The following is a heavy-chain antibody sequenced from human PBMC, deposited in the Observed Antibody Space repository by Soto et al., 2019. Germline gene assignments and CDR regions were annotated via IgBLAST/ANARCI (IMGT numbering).Heavy chain of an antibody. V-gene: IGHV1-46*01. CDR3: ARDGDIVVVVAAKPSNWFDP. CDR1: GYTFTSYY. D-gene: IGHD2-15*01. CDR2: INPSGGST. J-gene: IGHJ5*02. Sequence: GASVKVTCKASGYTFTSYYMRWVRQAPGQGLEWMGIINPSGGSTSYAQKFQGRVTMTRDTSTSTVYMELSSLRSEDTAVYYCARDGDIVVVVAAKPSNWFDPWGQGTLVTVSS.